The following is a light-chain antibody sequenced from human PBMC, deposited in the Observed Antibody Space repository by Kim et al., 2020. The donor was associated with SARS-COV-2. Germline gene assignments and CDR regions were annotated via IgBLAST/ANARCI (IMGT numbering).Light chain of an antibody. CDR2: DVK. CDR1: SSDIGGYTF. J-gene: IGLJ3*02. CDR3: SSFTSSTTWV. Sequence: GQSITRSCTGTSSDIGGYTFVAWYQQHPGKAPKLLIYDVKTRPSGVSNRFSGSKSGNTASLTISGLQAEDEADYYCSSFTSSTTWVFGGGTQLTVL. V-gene: IGLV2-14*04.